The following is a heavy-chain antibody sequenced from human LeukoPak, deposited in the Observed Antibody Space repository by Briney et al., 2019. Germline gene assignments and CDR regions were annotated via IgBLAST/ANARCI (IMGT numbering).Heavy chain of an antibody. CDR3: ARGRTGTAKPSFDY. CDR2: ISSNGGST. CDR1: GFTFSSYA. J-gene: IGHJ4*02. Sequence: GGSLRLSCAASGFTFSSYAMYWVRQAPGKGLEYVSAISSNGGSTYYANSVKGRFTISRDNSKNTLYLQMGSLRAEDMAVYYCARGRTGTAKPSFDYWGQGTLVTVSS. V-gene: IGHV3-64*01. D-gene: IGHD1-7*01.